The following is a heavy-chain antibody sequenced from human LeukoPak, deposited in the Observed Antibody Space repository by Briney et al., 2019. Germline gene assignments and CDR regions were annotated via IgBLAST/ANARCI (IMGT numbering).Heavy chain of an antibody. Sequence: PSETLSLTCTVSGGSISSSSYYWGWIRQPPGKGLEWIGSIYYSESTYYNPSLKSRVTISVDTSKNQFSLKLSSVTAADTAVYYCARDGFENWGWRGSAFDIWGQGTMVTVSS. D-gene: IGHD7-27*01. CDR3: ARDGFENWGWRGSAFDI. CDR1: GGSISSSSYY. V-gene: IGHV4-39*07. CDR2: IYYSEST. J-gene: IGHJ3*02.